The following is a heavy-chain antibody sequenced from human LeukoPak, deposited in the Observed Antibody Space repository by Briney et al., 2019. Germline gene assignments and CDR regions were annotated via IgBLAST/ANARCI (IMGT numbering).Heavy chain of an antibody. CDR3: ARLPYCSGGSCRDY. V-gene: IGHV4-59*08. Sequence: SETLSLTCTVSGGSISSYYWSWIRQPPGKGLEWIGYIYYSGSTNYNPSLKSRVTISVDTCKNQFSLKLSSVTAADTAVYYCARLPYCSGGSCRDYWGQGTLVTVSS. CDR2: IYYSGST. CDR1: GGSISSYY. D-gene: IGHD2-15*01. J-gene: IGHJ4*02.